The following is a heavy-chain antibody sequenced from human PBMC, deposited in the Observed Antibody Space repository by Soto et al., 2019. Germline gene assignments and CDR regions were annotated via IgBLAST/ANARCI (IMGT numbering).Heavy chain of an antibody. J-gene: IGHJ6*02. D-gene: IGHD3-16*02. CDR1: GGTFSSYA. CDR3: ARDDELSGAVHYYYYGMDV. CDR2: IIPIFGTA. V-gene: IGHV1-69*01. Sequence: QLQLVQSGAEVKKPGSSVKVSCKASGGTFSSYAISWVRQAPGHGLEWMGGIIPIFGTANYAQKFQGRVTITADESTSTAYMELSSLRSEDTAVYYCARDDELSGAVHYYYYGMDVWGQGTTVTVSS.